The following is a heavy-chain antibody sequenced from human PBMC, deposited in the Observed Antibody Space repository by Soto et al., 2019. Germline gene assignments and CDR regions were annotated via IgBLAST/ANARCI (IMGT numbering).Heavy chain of an antibody. J-gene: IGHJ4*02. CDR1: GFTFDDYA. CDR2: ISWNSGSI. D-gene: IGHD3-10*01. Sequence: DVQLVESGGGLVQPGRSLRLSCAASGFTFDDYAMHWVRQAPGKGLEWVSGISWNSGSIGYADSVKGRFTISRDNDKNSLYMQMNSLRAEDTDLYYCAKDMTYGSGSFTDYWGQGTLVTGSS. CDR3: AKDMTYGSGSFTDY. V-gene: IGHV3-9*01.